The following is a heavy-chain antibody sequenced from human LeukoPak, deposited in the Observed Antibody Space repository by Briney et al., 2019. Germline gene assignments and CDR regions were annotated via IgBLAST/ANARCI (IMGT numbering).Heavy chain of an antibody. J-gene: IGHJ6*03. CDR3: ARGHEVRGVIGYYYYYYMDL. V-gene: IGHV4-34*01. Sequence: PSETLSLTCAVYGGSFSGYYWSWIRQPPGKGLEWIGQINHSGSTNYNPSLKSRVTISVDTSKNQFSLKLSSVTAADTAVYYCARGHEVRGVIGYYYYYYMDLWGKGTTVTVSS. D-gene: IGHD3-10*01. CDR1: GGSFSGYY. CDR2: INHSGST.